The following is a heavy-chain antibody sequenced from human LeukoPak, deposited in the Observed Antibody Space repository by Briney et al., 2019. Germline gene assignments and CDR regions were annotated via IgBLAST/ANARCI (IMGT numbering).Heavy chain of an antibody. CDR1: GFTFSSYS. V-gene: IGHV3-21*01. CDR3: AREQRTVYSSLGY. J-gene: IGHJ4*02. D-gene: IGHD2-21*01. CDR2: ISSSSSYI. Sequence: GGSLRLSCAASGFTFSSYSMNWVRQAPGKGLVWVSSISSSSSYIYYADSVKGRFTISRDNAKNPLYLQMNSLRADDTAVYYCAREQRTVYSSLGYWGQGTLVTVSS.